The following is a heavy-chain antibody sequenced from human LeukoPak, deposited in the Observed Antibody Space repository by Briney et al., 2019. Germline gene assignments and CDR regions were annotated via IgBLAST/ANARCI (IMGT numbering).Heavy chain of an antibody. CDR3: ARDGMATINS. CDR1: GFIFSTYW. J-gene: IGHJ4*02. CDR2: IKQDGSEK. D-gene: IGHD5-12*01. Sequence: GGSLRLSCAASGFIFSTYWMSWVRQAPGKGLEWVANIKQDGSEKYYVDSVKGRFTISRDNAKNSLYLQMYSLRAEDTAVYYCARDGMATINSWGQGTVVTVSS. V-gene: IGHV3-7*03.